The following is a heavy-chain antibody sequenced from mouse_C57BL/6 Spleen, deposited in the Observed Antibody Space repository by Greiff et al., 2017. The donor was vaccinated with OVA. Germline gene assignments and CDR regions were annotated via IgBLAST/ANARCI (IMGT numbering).Heavy chain of an antibody. CDR2: IDPEDGET. J-gene: IGHJ2*01. Sequence: EVKLQESGAELVKPGASVKLSCTASGFNIKDYYMHWVKQRTEQGLEWIGRIDPEDGETKYAPKFQGKATIPADTSSNTAYLQLSSLTSEATAVYYCALVVTTGYFGYWGQGATLTVSS. V-gene: IGHV14-2*01. CDR3: ALVVTTGYFGY. CDR1: GFNIKDYY. D-gene: IGHD2-2*01.